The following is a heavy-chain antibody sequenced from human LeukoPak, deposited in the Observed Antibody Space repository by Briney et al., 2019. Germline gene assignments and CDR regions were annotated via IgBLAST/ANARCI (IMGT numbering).Heavy chain of an antibody. CDR2: ISYDGSNK. Sequence: GGSLRLSCAASGFTFSSYGMHWVRQAPGKGLEWVAVISYDGSNKYYADSVKGRFTISRDNSKNTLYLQMNSLRAEDTAVYYCAKDLWNSSSPGYYYYGMDVWGQGTTVTVSS. J-gene: IGHJ6*02. CDR3: AKDLWNSSSPGYYYYGMDV. CDR1: GFTFSSYG. V-gene: IGHV3-30*18. D-gene: IGHD6-13*01.